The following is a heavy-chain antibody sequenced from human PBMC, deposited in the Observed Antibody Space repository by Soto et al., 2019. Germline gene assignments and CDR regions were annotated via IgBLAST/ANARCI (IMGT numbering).Heavy chain of an antibody. CDR3: ARMVRGSNIDY. J-gene: IGHJ4*01. V-gene: IGHV1-18*01. CDR1: GYSFTSHG. Sequence: QVQLVQSGAEVKKPGASVKVSCKASGYSFTSHGISWVRQAPGQGLEWMGWISANSGDTNYAQKLQGRVTVTTDSTTSTAYLELSRLRSQATALYYCARMVRGSNIDYW. D-gene: IGHD3-10*01. CDR2: ISANSGDT.